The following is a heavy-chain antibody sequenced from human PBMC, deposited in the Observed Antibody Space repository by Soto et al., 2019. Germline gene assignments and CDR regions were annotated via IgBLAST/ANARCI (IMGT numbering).Heavy chain of an antibody. J-gene: IGHJ6*02. CDR2: IDPSDSYT. Sequence: LKISCKGSGYSFTSYWISWVRQMPGKGLEWMGRIDPSDSYTNYSPSFQGHVTISADKSISTAYLRWSSLKASDTAMYYCARQGVQRSYYYYYYGMDVWGQGTTVTVSS. CDR3: ARQGVQRSYYYYYYGMDV. CDR1: GYSFTSYW. D-gene: IGHD3-16*01. V-gene: IGHV5-10-1*01.